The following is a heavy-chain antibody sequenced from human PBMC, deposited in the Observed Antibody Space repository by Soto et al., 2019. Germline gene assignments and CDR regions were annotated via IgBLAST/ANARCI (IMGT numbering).Heavy chain of an antibody. V-gene: IGHV3-30*18. CDR3: AKVIRADSTSSNFYYYSGLDV. D-gene: IGHD6-6*01. Sequence: QVQLVESGGGVVQPGRSLRLSCAASGFTFRTYGMHWVRQAPGKGLEWLAVISNNGINKYYADSVKGRFTLSRDNSRNTLFLQMNSLRGEDTAISYCAKVIRADSTSSNFYYYSGLDVWGQGTTVTVSS. CDR1: GFTFRTYG. CDR2: ISNNGINK. J-gene: IGHJ6*02.